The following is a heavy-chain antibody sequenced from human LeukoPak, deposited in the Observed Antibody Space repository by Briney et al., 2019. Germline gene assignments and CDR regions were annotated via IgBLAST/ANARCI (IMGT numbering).Heavy chain of an antibody. CDR1: GFTFSSYA. CDR3: AKNYGDYWTYYYYMGV. V-gene: IGHV3-23*01. J-gene: IGHJ6*03. Sequence: GGSLRPSCAAPGFTFSSYAMSWVRQAPGKGLEWVSAISGSGGTTYYADSVKGRFTISRDNSKTTLYLQMNSLRAEDTAIYYCAKNYGDYWTYYYYMGVWGRGTTVTVSS. D-gene: IGHD4-17*01. CDR2: ISGSGGTT.